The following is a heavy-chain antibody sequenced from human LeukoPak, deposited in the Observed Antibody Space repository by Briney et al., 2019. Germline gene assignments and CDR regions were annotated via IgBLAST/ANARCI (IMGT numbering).Heavy chain of an antibody. Sequence: GGSLRLSCAASGISVSNDYMSWVRQAPGKGLEWVSAIYADGYTRDAASVKGRFSISRHNSKNTVYPQMDNLRPEDTAVYYCTRDRRGGKDFDVWGPGTMVTVSS. J-gene: IGHJ3*01. CDR2: IYADGYT. CDR1: GISVSNDY. V-gene: IGHV3-53*04. CDR3: TRDRRGGKDFDV.